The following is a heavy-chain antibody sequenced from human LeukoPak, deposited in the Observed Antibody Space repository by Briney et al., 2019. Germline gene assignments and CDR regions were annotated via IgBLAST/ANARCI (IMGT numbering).Heavy chain of an antibody. CDR1: GGSISSYY. Sequence: SETLSLTCTVSGGSISSYYWSWIRQPPGKGLEWIGYIYYSGSTNYNPSLKSRVTISVDTSKNQFSLKLSSVTAADTAVYYCARLGGGTMIVVVITPDAFDIWGQGTMVTVSS. D-gene: IGHD3-22*01. CDR2: IYYSGST. J-gene: IGHJ3*02. CDR3: ARLGGGTMIVVVITPDAFDI. V-gene: IGHV4-59*12.